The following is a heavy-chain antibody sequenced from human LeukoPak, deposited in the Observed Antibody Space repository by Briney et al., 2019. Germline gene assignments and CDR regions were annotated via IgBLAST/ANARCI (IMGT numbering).Heavy chain of an antibody. J-gene: IGHJ4*02. CDR1: GFTVSSNY. V-gene: IGHV3-53*01. CDR2: IYSGGST. Sequence: GGSLRLSCAASGFTVSSNYMSWVRQAPGKGLEWVSVIYSGGSTYYADSVKGRFTISRDNSKNTLYLQMSSLRAEDTAVYYCARENYYDSSGYYGGYYFDYWGQGTLVTVSS. CDR3: ARENYYDSSGYYGGYYFDY. D-gene: IGHD3-22*01.